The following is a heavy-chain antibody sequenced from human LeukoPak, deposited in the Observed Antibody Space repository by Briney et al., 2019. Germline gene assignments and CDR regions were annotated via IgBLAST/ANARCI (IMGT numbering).Heavy chain of an antibody. CDR3: ARGPIVWFCDY. J-gene: IGHJ4*02. Sequence: PGGSLRLSCAAAGFTFSSYWMSWVRQAAGKGLEWVAYIKQEVSEKYYGDSVKGRFTTSRDNGKNSLFLQMNSLKSEETAVYYCARGPIVWFCDYWGQGTLVTVSS. D-gene: IGHD3-10*01. V-gene: IGHV3-7*01. CDR1: GFTFSSYW. CDR2: IKQEVSEK.